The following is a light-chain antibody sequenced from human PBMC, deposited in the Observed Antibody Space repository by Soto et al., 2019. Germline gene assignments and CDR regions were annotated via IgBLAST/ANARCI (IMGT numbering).Light chain of an antibody. Sequence: QSALTQPASVSGSPGQSITISCTGTSSDVGSYNLVSWYQQHPGKAPKLMIYEGSKRPSGVSNRFSGSKSGNTASLTISGLQAEDEADYYCCSYEGRGWVFGGGTKLTVL. V-gene: IGLV2-23*01. CDR1: SSDVGSYNL. CDR3: CSYEGRGWV. J-gene: IGLJ3*02. CDR2: EGS.